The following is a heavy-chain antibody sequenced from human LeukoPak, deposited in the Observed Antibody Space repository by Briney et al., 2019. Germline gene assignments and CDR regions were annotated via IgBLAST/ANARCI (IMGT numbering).Heavy chain of an antibody. CDR1: GLSFKTYR. CDR2: ISSHGHSI. CDR3: ARAREPDSGSWFSDS. V-gene: IGHV3-21*01. D-gene: IGHD6-13*01. J-gene: IGHJ4*02. Sequence: PGGSLRLSCGASGLSFKTYRMNGGRQAPGKGLEWVSSISSHGHSIYYAASVKGRFTMSRDNANNSLYLQLSSLRVEDTAVYFCARAREPDSGSWFSDSWGQGTLVAVSS.